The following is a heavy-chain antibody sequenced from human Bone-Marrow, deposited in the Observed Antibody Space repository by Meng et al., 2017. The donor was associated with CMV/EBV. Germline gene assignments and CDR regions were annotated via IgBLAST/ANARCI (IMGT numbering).Heavy chain of an antibody. CDR2: INFSGNNI. V-gene: IGHV3-48*04. CDR3: VRYCSNSDCYKGSAEYYQH. J-gene: IGHJ1*01. Sequence: GGSLRXSCAASGFTFTAYTMNWVRQAPGKGLEWLSYINFSGNNIYYSDSVKGRFNISRDNAKNSMYLQMNNLRAEDTAVYYCVRYCSNSDCYKGSAEYYQHWGQGTLVTVSS. CDR1: GFTFTAYT. D-gene: IGHD2-2*02.